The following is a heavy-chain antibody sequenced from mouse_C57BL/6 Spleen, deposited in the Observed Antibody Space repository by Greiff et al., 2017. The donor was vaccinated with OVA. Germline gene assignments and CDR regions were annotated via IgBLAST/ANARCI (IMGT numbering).Heavy chain of an antibody. CDR3: ARHEGGYYGSSSWYFDV. V-gene: IGHV1-62-2*01. CDR2: FYPGSGSI. Sequence: QVQLQQSGAELVKPGASVKLSCKASGYTFTEYTIHWVKQRSGQGLEWIGWFYPGSGSIKYNEKFKDKATLTADKSSSTVYMELSRLTSEDSAVYFCARHEGGYYGSSSWYFDVWGTGTTVTVSS. D-gene: IGHD1-1*01. J-gene: IGHJ1*03. CDR1: GYTFTEYT.